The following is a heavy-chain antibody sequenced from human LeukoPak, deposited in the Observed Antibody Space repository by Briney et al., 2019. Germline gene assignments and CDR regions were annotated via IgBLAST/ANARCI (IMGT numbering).Heavy chain of an antibody. J-gene: IGHJ6*03. D-gene: IGHD3-10*01. CDR2: IYSGGST. V-gene: IGHV3-53*01. CDR3: ASGSGSYRTPYYMDV. CDR1: GFTVSSNY. Sequence: GGSVRLSCAASGFTVSSNYMSWVRQAPGRGLEWVSVIYSGGSTYYADSVKGRFTISRDNSKNTLYLQMNSLRAEDTAVYYCASGSGSYRTPYYMDVWGTGTTVTVSS.